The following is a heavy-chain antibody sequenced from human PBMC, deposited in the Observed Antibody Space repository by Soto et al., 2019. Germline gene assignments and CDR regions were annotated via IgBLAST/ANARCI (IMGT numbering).Heavy chain of an antibody. CDR1: GGSISSSSYY. J-gene: IGHJ5*02. Sequence: QLQLQESGPGLVKPSETLSLTCTVSGGSISSSSYYWGWIRHPPGKGLEWIGSIYYSGSTYYNPSLKSRVTISVDTSKNQFSLKLSSVTAADTAVYYCAATPRGPWGQGTLVTVSS. CDR2: IYYSGST. D-gene: IGHD3-10*01. V-gene: IGHV4-39*01. CDR3: AATPRGP.